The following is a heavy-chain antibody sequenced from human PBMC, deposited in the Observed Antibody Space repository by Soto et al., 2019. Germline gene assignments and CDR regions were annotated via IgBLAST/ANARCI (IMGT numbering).Heavy chain of an antibody. V-gene: IGHV5-51*01. J-gene: IGHJ4*02. CDR1: GYSFTSYW. D-gene: IGHD6-13*01. CDR2: IYPGDSDT. CDR3: AKTAAAAGRAPYYFDY. Sequence: GESLKISCKGSGYSFTSYWIGWVRQMPGKGLEWMGIIYPGDSDTRYSPSFQGQVTISADKPISTAYLQWSSLKASDTAMYYCAKTAAAAGRAPYYFDYWGQGTLVTVSS.